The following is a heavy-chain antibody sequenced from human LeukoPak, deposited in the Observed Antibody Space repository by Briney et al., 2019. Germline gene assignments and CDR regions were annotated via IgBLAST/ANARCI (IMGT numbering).Heavy chain of an antibody. J-gene: IGHJ6*02. CDR2: IYYSGST. V-gene: IGHV4-59*01. CDR1: GGSISRYY. CDR3: ARVLGYCSSTSCRHYYYYGMDV. Sequence: SETLSLTCTVSGGSISRYYWSWIRQPPGKGLEWIGYIYYSGSTNYNPSLKSRVTISVDTSKNQFSLKLSSVTAADTAVYYCARVLGYCSSTSCRHYYYYGMDVWGQGTTVTVSS. D-gene: IGHD2-2*01.